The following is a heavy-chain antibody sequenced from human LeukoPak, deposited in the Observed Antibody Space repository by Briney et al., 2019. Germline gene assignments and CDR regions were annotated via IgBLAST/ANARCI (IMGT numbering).Heavy chain of an antibody. CDR2: ISYDGSNK. D-gene: IGHD3-22*01. J-gene: IGHJ4*02. CDR1: GFTFSSYV. V-gene: IGHV3-30-3*01. Sequence: GGSLRLSCAASGFTFSSYVMHWVRQAPGKGLEWVAVISYDGSNKYYADSVKGRFTISRDNSKNTLYLQMNSLRAEDTAVYYCARSGYYYDSSGYSRVMDYWGQGTLVTVSS. CDR3: ARSGYYYDSSGYSRVMDY.